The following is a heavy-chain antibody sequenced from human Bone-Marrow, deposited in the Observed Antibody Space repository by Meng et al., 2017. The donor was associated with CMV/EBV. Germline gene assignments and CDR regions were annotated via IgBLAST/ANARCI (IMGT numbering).Heavy chain of an antibody. J-gene: IGHJ3*02. V-gene: IGHV1-2*02. D-gene: IGHD1-26*01. CDR1: GYTSTGYY. CDR2: INPNSGGT. Sequence: ASVKVFCKASGYTSTGYYMHWVRQAPGQGLEWMGWINPNSGGTNYAQKFQGRVTMTRDTSISTAYMELSRLRSDDTAVYYCARDYSGSFMDAFDIWGQGTMVTVSS. CDR3: ARDYSGSFMDAFDI.